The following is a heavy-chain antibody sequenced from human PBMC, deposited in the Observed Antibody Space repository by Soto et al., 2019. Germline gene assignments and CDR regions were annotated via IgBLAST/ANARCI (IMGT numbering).Heavy chain of an antibody. V-gene: IGHV4-31*03. D-gene: IGHD2-2*02. CDR3: ASGAYCSSTSCYTRIRQWVDY. CDR2: IYYKGNT. Sequence: PSETLSLTCTVSGGPISSGGYYWSWIRQHPGKGLEWIGYIYYKGNTDYNPSLKSRVTISVDTSKNQFSLKLSSVTAADTAVYYCASGAYCSSTSCYTRIRQWVDYWGQGTLVTVSS. CDR1: GGPISSGGYY. J-gene: IGHJ4*02.